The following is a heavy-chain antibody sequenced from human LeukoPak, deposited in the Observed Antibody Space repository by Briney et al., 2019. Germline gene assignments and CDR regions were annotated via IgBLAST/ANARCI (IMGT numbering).Heavy chain of an antibody. Sequence: SETLSLTCTVSGGSIRSYYWSWIRQPPGKGLEWIGYAYYTGSTNYNPSLKSRVTISLDTSKNLFSLKLSSVTAADTAVYYCARDRGVGGSAAIDAFDVWGQGTMATVSS. CDR2: AYYTGST. D-gene: IGHD3-10*01. CDR1: GGSIRSYY. CDR3: ARDRGVGGSAAIDAFDV. J-gene: IGHJ3*01. V-gene: IGHV4-59*01.